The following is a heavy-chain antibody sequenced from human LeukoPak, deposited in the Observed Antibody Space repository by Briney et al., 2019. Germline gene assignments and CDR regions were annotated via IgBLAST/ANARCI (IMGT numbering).Heavy chain of an antibody. Sequence: SETLSLTCTVSGGSISSSSYYWGWIRQPPGKGLEWIGSIYYSGSTYCNPSLKSRVTISEDTSKNQFSLKLSSVTAADTAVYYCASNFYYYDSSGYPPPFDYWGQGTLVTVSS. CDR2: IYYSGST. CDR3: ASNFYYYDSSGYPPPFDY. J-gene: IGHJ4*02. V-gene: IGHV4-39*01. CDR1: GGSISSSSYY. D-gene: IGHD3-22*01.